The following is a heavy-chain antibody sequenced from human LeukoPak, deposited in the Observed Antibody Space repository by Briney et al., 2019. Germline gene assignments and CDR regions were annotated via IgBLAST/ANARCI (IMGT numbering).Heavy chain of an antibody. J-gene: IGHJ6*02. V-gene: IGHV3-23*01. CDR3: AKWSETSNYYYYYGMDV. CDR2: ISGSGGST. Sequence: GGSLRLSCAASGFTFSSYAMSWVRQAPGKGLEWVSAISGSGGSTYYADSVKGRFTISRNNSKNTLYLQMNSLRAEDTAVYYCAKWSETSNYYYYYGMDVWGQGTTVTVSS. CDR1: GFTFSSYA.